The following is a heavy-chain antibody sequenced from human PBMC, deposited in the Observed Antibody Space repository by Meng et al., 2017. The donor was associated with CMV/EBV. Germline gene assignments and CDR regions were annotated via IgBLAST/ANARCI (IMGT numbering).Heavy chain of an antibody. Sequence: ASVKVSCKASGYTFIDYGISWVRQAPGQGLEWMGWISAYNGNTNYAQKFQGRVTMTTDTSTSIAYMELRSLRSDDTAIYYCARDRAPIRSGWYGCWFDPWGQGTLVTVSS. V-gene: IGHV1-18*01. CDR2: ISAYNGNT. J-gene: IGHJ5*02. D-gene: IGHD6-19*01. CDR3: ARDRAPIRSGWYGCWFDP. CDR1: GYTFIDYG.